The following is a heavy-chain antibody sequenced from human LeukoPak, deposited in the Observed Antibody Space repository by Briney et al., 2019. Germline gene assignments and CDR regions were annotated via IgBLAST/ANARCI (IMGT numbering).Heavy chain of an antibody. CDR3: ARTLGATIRWFDP. CDR2: ISNYNGNT. D-gene: IGHD1-26*01. CDR1: GYTFTDYG. J-gene: IGHJ5*02. V-gene: IGHV1-18*01. Sequence: ASVKVSCKASGYTFTDYGISWVRQAPGQGLEWMGWISNYNGNTHYAQKLQGRVTMTTDTSTNTAYMELRSLRSDETAVYYCARTLGATIRWFDPWGQGTLVTVSS.